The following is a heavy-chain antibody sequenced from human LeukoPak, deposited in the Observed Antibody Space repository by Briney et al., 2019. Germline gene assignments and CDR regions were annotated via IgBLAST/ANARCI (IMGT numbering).Heavy chain of an antibody. Sequence: GGSLRLSCAASGFTFDDYTMHWVRQAPGKGLEWVSLISWGGGSTYYADSVKGRFTISRDNSKNSLYLQMNSLRTEDTALYYCAKDTCSSTSCYKDYWGQGTLVTVSS. CDR2: ISWGGGST. J-gene: IGHJ4*02. CDR1: GFTFDDYT. V-gene: IGHV3-43*01. D-gene: IGHD2-2*01. CDR3: AKDTCSSTSCYKDY.